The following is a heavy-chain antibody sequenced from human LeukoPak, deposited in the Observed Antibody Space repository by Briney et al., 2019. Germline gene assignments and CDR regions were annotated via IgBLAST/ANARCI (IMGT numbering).Heavy chain of an antibody. D-gene: IGHD3-10*01. CDR2: ISGSGDNT. J-gene: IGHJ4*02. V-gene: IGHV3-23*01. Sequence: PGGSRRLSCVVSGFTFNSHAMSWVRQAPGKGLEWVSAISGSGDNTFYAGSVRGRFTISRDNSKNTLYLQMDSLRAEDTAIYYCTKDFRGSGYFFDYWGQGTPVTVSS. CDR3: TKDFRGSGYFFDY. CDR1: GFTFNSHA.